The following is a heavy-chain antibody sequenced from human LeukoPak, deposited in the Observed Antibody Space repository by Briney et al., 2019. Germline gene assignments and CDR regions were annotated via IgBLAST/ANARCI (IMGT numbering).Heavy chain of an antibody. CDR1: GFTYSTYA. J-gene: IGHJ5*02. Sequence: SGGPLSLSCAASGFTYSTYAMMWLRQAPGKGLEGVSGISGSGSSTYSEHSVKGRILISRDNSKNTLYLQMNGLRAEDTAVYYCAKARDFDFWSGYSNWFDPGGEGTLVTVSS. CDR3: AKARDFDFWSGYSNWFDP. CDR2: ISGSGSST. V-gene: IGHV3-23*01. D-gene: IGHD3-3*01.